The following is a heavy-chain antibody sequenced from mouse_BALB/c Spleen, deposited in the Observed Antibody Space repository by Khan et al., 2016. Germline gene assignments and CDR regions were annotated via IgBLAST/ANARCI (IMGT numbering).Heavy chain of an antibody. J-gene: IGHJ2*01. V-gene: IGHV6-6*01. CDR3: TSVDVDY. Sequence: EVKLEESGAGLVQPGGSMKLSCAASGFTISDAWMDWVRQSPEQGLEWVAEIRSKANNPATYFTESVKGRFDISREDSKSRVDLQMNGVRADDTGIYSGTSVDVDYWGQGTTLTVSS. CDR2: IRSKANNPAT. CDR1: GFTISDAW.